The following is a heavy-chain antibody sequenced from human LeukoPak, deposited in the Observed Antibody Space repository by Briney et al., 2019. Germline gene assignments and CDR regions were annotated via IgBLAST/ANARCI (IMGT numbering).Heavy chain of an antibody. CDR2: LYSGGTT. J-gene: IGHJ4*02. CDR3: AKSSQNYFNRWSDY. CDR1: GFIVSSSY. Sequence: GGSLRLSCGASGFIVSSSYMSWVRQAPGKGLEWVSVLYSGGTTHYGDSVKGRFTISRDNSKNTLYLQMISLRAEDTAVYYCAKSSQNYFNRWSDYWGQGTLVTVSS. D-gene: IGHD3-10*01. V-gene: IGHV3-53*01.